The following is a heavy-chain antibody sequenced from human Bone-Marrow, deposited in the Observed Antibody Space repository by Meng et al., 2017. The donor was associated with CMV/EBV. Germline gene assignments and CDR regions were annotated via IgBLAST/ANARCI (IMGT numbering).Heavy chain of an antibody. CDR1: GGSISSYY. CDR2: IYYTGIT. CDR3: AREHPYSNYDPFDY. D-gene: IGHD4-11*01. J-gene: IGHJ4*02. V-gene: IGHV4-59*12. Sequence: SETLSLTCTVSGGSISSYYWSWIRQPPGKRLEWIGYIYYTGITNYNSSLKGRVTISVDTSKNQFSLKLSSVTAADTAVYYCAREHPYSNYDPFDYWGQGTLVTVSS.